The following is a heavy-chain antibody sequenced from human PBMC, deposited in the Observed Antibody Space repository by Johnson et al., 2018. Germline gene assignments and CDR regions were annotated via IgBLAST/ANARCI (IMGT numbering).Heavy chain of an antibody. CDR3: ARDEGVAGITRAFDI. D-gene: IGHD3-16*01. Sequence: VQLVQCGGGLVQPGGSLRLSCAASGFPVSSNYMSWVRQAPGKGLEWVSYISSSTETIYYADYVNGRFPITRDNAKNSLYLQMKSLRDEDTAVYYCARDEGVAGITRAFDIWGQGTMVTVSS. CDR2: ISSSTETI. V-gene: IGHV3-48*02. J-gene: IGHJ3*02. CDR1: GFPVSSNY.